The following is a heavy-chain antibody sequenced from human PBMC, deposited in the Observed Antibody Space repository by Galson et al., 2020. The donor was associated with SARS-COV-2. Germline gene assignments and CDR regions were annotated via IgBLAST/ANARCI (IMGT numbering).Heavy chain of an antibody. CDR2: IIPILGIA. D-gene: IGHD4-17*01. J-gene: IGHJ6*02. Sequence: SVQVSCNASGGTFSSYTISWLRQAPGQGLEWMGRIIPILGIANYAQKFQGRVTITAYKSTSTAYMELSSLRSEDTAVYYCARGGTVTTKDYYYDYGMDVWGQGTTVTVSS. V-gene: IGHV1-69*02. CDR1: GGTFSSYT. CDR3: ARGGTVTTKDYYYDYGMDV.